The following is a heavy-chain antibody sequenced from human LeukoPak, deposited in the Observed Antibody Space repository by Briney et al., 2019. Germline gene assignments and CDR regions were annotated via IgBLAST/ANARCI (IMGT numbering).Heavy chain of an antibody. CDR1: GFTFSSYA. D-gene: IGHD2-21*01. J-gene: IGHJ4*02. V-gene: IGHV3-23*01. Sequence: PGGSLRLSCAASGFTFSSYAMSWVRQAPGKGLEWVSAISGSGGSTYYAESVKGRFTISRDKSKNTLYLQMNRLRAEDTAVYYCAKFLPTHIVVANYYVDYWGQGTLVTVSS. CDR3: AKFLPTHIVVANYYVDY. CDR2: ISGSGGST.